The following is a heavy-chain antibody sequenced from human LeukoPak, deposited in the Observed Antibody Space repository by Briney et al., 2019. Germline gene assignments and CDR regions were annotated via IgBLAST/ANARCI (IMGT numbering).Heavy chain of an antibody. CDR2: ISYDGSNK. D-gene: IGHD5-24*01. Sequence: SCKASGYTFTSYAMHWVRQAPGKGLEWVAVISYDGSNKYYADSVKGRFTISRDNSKNTLYLQMNSLRAEDTAVYYCARDGGYGYNFYDAFDIWGQGTMVTVSS. V-gene: IGHV3-30-3*01. CDR1: GYTFTSYA. J-gene: IGHJ3*02. CDR3: ARDGGYGYNFYDAFDI.